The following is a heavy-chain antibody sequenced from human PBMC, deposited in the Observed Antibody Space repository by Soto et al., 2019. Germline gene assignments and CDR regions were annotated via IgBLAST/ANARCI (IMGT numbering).Heavy chain of an antibody. V-gene: IGHV3-23*01. CDR2: ISGSGGST. J-gene: IGHJ4*02. Sequence: EVQLLESGGGLVQPGGSLRLSCAASGFTFSSYAMSWVRQAPGKGLEWVSAISGSGGSTYYADSVKGRFTISRDNSKNTLYLQMNSLRAEDTAVYYCAGTPKGGYCSGGSCSDFEYRVQATLVTVSS. CDR3: AGTPKGGYCSGGSCSDFEY. CDR1: GFTFSSYA. D-gene: IGHD2-15*01.